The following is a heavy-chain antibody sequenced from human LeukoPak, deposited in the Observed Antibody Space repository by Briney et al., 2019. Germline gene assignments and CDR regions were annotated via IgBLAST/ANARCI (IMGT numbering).Heavy chain of an antibody. Sequence: ASVKVSCKASGYTFTSYGISWVRQAPGQGLEWMGWISAYNGNTNYAQKLQGRVTMTTDTSTSTAYMELRSLRSDDTAVYYCARDYRAENVLRYFDWLIPPLAWGQGTLVTVSS. V-gene: IGHV1-18*01. CDR2: ISAYNGNT. CDR3: ARDYRAENVLRYFDWLIPPLA. CDR1: GYTFTSYG. D-gene: IGHD3-9*01. J-gene: IGHJ5*02.